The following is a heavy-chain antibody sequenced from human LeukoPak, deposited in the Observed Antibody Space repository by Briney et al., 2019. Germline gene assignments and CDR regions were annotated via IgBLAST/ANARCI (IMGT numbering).Heavy chain of an antibody. CDR2: INHSGST. CDR1: GGSFSGYY. CDR3: ARRDYYYYGMDV. Sequence: SETLSLTCAVYGGSFSGYYWSWIRQPPGKGLEWIGEINHSGSTNYNPSLKSRDTISVDTSKNQFSLKLSSVTAADTAVYYCARRDYYYYGMDVWGQGTTVTVSS. J-gene: IGHJ6*02. V-gene: IGHV4-34*01.